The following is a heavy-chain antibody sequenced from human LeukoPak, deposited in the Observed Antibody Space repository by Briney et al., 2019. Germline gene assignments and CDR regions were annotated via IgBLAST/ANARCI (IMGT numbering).Heavy chain of an antibody. J-gene: IGHJ5*02. CDR3: ARRWSGGYFGWLSTFDP. V-gene: IGHV4-39*01. CDR2: ISYSGST. D-gene: IGHD3-9*01. CDR1: GGSISGTSYY. Sequence: SETLSLTCTVSGGSISGTSYYWGWIRQPPGKGLEWIGSISYSGSTYYNPSLKSRVTISVDTSKNQFSLKLSSVTAADTAVYYCARRWSGGYFGWLSTFDPWGQGTLVTVSS.